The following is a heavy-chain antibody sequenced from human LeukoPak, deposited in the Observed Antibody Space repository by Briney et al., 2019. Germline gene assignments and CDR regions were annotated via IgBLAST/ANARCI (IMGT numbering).Heavy chain of an antibody. Sequence: PGGSLRLSCAASGFTFSSYWMSWVRQAPGKGLEWVANIKQDGSEKYYVDSVKGRFTISRDNAKNSLYLQMNSLRAEDTAVYYCARERYSSSWYSADYWGQGTLVTVSS. J-gene: IGHJ4*02. CDR3: ARERYSSSWYSADY. CDR1: GFTFSSYW. CDR2: IKQDGSEK. V-gene: IGHV3-7*01. D-gene: IGHD6-13*01.